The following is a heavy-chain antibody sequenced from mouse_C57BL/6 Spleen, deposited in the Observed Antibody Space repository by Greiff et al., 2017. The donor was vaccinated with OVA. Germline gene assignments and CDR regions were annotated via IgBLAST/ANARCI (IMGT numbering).Heavy chain of an antibody. J-gene: IGHJ2*01. D-gene: IGHD2-4*01. CDR3: ARYLFYYDYDVEYFDY. CDR1: GYTFTDHT. CDR2: IYPRDGST. V-gene: IGHV1-78*01. Sequence: QFQLQQSDAELVKPGASVKISCKVSGYTFTDHTIHWMKQRPEQGLEWIGYIYPRDGSTKYNEKFKGKATLTADKSSSTAYMQLNSLTSEDSAVYFCARYLFYYDYDVEYFDYWGQGTTLTVSS.